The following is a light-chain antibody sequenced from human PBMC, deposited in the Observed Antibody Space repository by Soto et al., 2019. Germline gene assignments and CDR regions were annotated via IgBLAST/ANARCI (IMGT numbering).Light chain of an antibody. V-gene: IGKV3-20*01. Sequence: IVWTHSPGTLSLSPVERATLSFRSSQSVSSSFLAWYQQKPGQAPRLLIYGASSRATGIPDRFSGSGSGTDFTLTISRLEPEDFAVYYCHQYGSSPATFGQGTKVDI. CDR2: GAS. J-gene: IGKJ1*01. CDR3: HQYGSSPAT. CDR1: QSVSSSF.